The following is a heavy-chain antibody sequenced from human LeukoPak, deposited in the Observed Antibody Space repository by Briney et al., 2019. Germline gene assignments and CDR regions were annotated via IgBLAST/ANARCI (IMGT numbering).Heavy chain of an antibody. CDR2: IYHSGST. CDR3: VSRYSSPPQTLDY. V-gene: IGHV4-4*02. Sequence: SETLSLTCAVSGGSISISNWWSWVRQPPGKGLDWIGEIYHSGSTNYNPSLKSRVTISVDKSKNQFSLKLSSVTAADTAVYYCVSRYSSPPQTLDYWGQGTLVTVSS. J-gene: IGHJ4*02. CDR1: GGSISISNW. D-gene: IGHD6-13*01.